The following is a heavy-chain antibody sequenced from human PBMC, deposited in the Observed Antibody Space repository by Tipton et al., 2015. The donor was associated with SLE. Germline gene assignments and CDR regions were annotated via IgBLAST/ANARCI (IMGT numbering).Heavy chain of an antibody. J-gene: IGHJ4*02. D-gene: IGHD6-19*01. Sequence: TLSLTCTVSGGSISSSSYYWGWIRQPPGKGLEWIGSIHYSGSTSYNSSLKSRVTISIDTSKSQFSLKLSSVTASDMAEYYCAGTSSSGWYVIDYWGQGTLVTVSS. CDR1: GGSISSSSYY. CDR3: AGTSSSGWYVIDY. CDR2: IHYSGST. V-gene: IGHV4-39*01.